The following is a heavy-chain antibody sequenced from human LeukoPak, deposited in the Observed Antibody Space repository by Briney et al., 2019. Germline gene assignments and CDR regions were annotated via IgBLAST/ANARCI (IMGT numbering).Heavy chain of an antibody. Sequence: SETLSLTCTVSGGSISSYYWSWIRQPPGKGLEWIGYIYYSGSTNYNPSLKSRVTISVDTSKSQFSLKLSSVTAADTAVYYWARSTRRRRGDYYYYGMDVWGKGTTVTVSS. J-gene: IGHJ6*04. CDR2: IYYSGST. CDR1: GGSISSYY. V-gene: IGHV4-59*01. CDR3: ARSTRRRRGDYYYYGMDV. D-gene: IGHD1-1*01.